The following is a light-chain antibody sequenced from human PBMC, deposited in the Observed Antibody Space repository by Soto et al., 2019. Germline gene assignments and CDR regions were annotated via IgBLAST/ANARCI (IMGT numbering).Light chain of an antibody. Sequence: QSVLTQPASVSGSPGQSITNSCTGTSSDVGGYNYVSWYQQHPGKAPKLMIYEVSNRPSGVSNRFSGSKSGNTASLTISGLQAEDEADYYCSSYTSSSLYVFGTGTKLTVL. CDR3: SSYTSSSLYV. CDR2: EVS. V-gene: IGLV2-14*01. CDR1: SSDVGGYNY. J-gene: IGLJ1*01.